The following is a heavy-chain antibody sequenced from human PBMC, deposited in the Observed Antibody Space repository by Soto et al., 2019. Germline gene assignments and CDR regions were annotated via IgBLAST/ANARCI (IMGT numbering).Heavy chain of an antibody. D-gene: IGHD2-2*01. V-gene: IGHV3-30*18. CDR1: GFTFSSYG. CDR3: AKDRGGDCPDNSCYFGADY. J-gene: IGHJ4*02. CDR2: ISDTGSSH. Sequence: PGGSLRLSCVGSGFTFSSYGMHWVRQAPGKGLECVAVISDTGSSHYYAASVEGRFTISRESSKNTLSLHMDRLRVEDTAVYYCAKDRGGDCPDNSCYFGADYWGQGTPVTVSS.